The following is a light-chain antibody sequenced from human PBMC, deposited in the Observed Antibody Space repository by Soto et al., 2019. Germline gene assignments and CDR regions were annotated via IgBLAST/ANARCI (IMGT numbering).Light chain of an antibody. CDR2: GAS. J-gene: IGKJ1*01. CDR1: QSVGSD. Sequence: RVMTQSPATLSVSPGERATLSCRASQSVGSDLAWYQQKPGQTPRLLIYGASTRASGVPAKFSGSGSGTEFTLTISSLQPDDFATYYCQQYNSYPWPFGQGTKVDIK. V-gene: IGKV3-15*01. CDR3: QQYNSYPWP.